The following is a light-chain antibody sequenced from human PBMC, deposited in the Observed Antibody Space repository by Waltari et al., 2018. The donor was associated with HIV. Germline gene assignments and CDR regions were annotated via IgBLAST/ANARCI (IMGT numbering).Light chain of an antibody. CDR3: QHRSNWPIT. CDR2: GAS. Sequence: VLPQSPASLVLSPGERATLSCRASQSVSNYLAWYQQKPGQAPRLLIYGASSRATGIPARFSGSGSGTDFTLTISSLEPGDFAVYYCQHRSNWPITFGQGTRLEIK. V-gene: IGKV3-11*01. CDR1: QSVSNY. J-gene: IGKJ5*01.